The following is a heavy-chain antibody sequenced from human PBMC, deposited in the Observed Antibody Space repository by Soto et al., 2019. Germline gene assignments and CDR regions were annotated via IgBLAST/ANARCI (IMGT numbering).Heavy chain of an antibody. V-gene: IGHV4-39*02. CDR1: GGSMSTSDYY. D-gene: IGHD2-15*01. Sequence: PSETLSLTCTVSGGSMSTSDYYWGWIRQTPGKGLEYIGNIDYRGTASYNPSLASRVTISTDTSKNTLYLQMNSLRPEDTAVYYCAREIFYWGQGTLVTVSS. J-gene: IGHJ4*02. CDR2: IDYRGTA. CDR3: AREIFY.